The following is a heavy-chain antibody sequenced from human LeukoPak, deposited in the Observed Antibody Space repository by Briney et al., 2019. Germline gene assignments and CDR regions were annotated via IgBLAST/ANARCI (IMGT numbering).Heavy chain of an antibody. CDR3: ARDYSGYDSYYSYYGMDV. J-gene: IGHJ6*02. D-gene: IGHD5-12*01. V-gene: IGHV4-4*07. CDR1: GGSISSYY. CDR2: IYTSGST. Sequence: SETLSLTCTVSGGSISSYYWSWIRQPAGKGLEWIGRIYTSGSTHYNPSLKSRVTMSVATSKNQFSLKLSSVTAADTAVYYCARDYSGYDSYYSYYGMDVWGQGTTVTVSS.